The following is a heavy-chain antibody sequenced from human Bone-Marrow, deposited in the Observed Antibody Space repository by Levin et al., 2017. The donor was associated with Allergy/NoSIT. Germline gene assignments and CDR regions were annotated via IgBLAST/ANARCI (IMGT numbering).Heavy chain of an antibody. V-gene: IGHV3-23*01. CDR1: GFTFSSYA. CDR3: AKEKRITGTADY. J-gene: IGHJ4*02. CDR2: ISGSGGST. Sequence: SCAASGFTFSSYAMSWVRQAPGKGLEWVSAISGSGGSTYYADSVKGRFTISRDNSKNTLYLQMNSLRAEDTAVYYCAKEKRITGTADYWGQGTLVTVSS. D-gene: IGHD1-7*01.